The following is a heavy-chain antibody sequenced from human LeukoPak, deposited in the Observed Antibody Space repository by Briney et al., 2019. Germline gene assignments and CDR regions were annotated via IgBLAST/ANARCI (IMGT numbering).Heavy chain of an antibody. D-gene: IGHD1-26*01. J-gene: IGHJ4*02. Sequence: GGPLRRSCAASGFTFCSYEMNWVRQGPGKGLEWVSYISSSGSTISYADSVKGRFTISRDNAKNSLFLQMSSLRAEDTAVYYCARGTRHGWELVVWGQGTLVTVSS. V-gene: IGHV3-48*03. CDR2: ISSSGSTI. CDR1: GFTFCSYE. CDR3: ARGTRHGWELVV.